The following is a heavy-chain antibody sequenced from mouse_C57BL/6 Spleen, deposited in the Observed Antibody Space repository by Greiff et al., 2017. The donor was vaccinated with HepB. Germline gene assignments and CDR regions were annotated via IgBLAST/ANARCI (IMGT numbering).Heavy chain of an antibody. CDR2: IYPGDGDT. CDR3: ARRDYYGWYFDV. D-gene: IGHD1-1*01. CDR1: GYAFSSSW. Sequence: QVQLQQSGPELVKPGASVKISCKASGYAFSSSWMNWVKQRPGKGLEWIGRIYPGDGDTNYNGKFKGKATLTADKSSSTAYMQLSSLTSEDSAVYFCARRDYYGWYFDVWGTGTTVTVSS. J-gene: IGHJ1*03. V-gene: IGHV1-82*01.